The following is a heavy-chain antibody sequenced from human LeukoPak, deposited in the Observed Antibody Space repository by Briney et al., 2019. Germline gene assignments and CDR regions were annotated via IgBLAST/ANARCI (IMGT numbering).Heavy chain of an antibody. CDR1: GGSFSGYY. CDR2: IYTSGST. D-gene: IGHD3-22*01. V-gene: IGHV4-59*10. Sequence: RPSETLSLXCAVYGGSFSGYYWSWIRQPAGKGLEWIGRIYTSGSTNYNPSLKSRVTISVDTSKNQFSLKLSSVTAADTAVYYCARSVITMTTFDYWGQGTLVTVSS. CDR3: ARSVITMTTFDY. J-gene: IGHJ4*02.